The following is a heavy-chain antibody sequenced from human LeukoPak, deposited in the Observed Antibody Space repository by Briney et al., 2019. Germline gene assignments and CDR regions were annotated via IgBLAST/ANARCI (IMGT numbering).Heavy chain of an antibody. CDR1: GFTFSSYS. V-gene: IGHV3-21*01. CDR2: ISSSSSSYI. CDR3: AREIGYSYGRHFDY. Sequence: GGSLRLSCAASGFTFSSYSMNWVRQAPGKGLEWVSSISSSSSSYIYYADSVKGRFTISRDNAKNSLYLQMNSLRAEDTAVYYCAREIGYSYGRHFDYWGQGTLVTVSS. D-gene: IGHD5-18*01. J-gene: IGHJ4*02.